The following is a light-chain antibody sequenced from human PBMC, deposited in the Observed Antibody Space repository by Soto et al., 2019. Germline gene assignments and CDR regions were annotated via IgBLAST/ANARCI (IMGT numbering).Light chain of an antibody. CDR1: TSNIGSNS. CDR3: ATWPDSLNALYV. V-gene: IGLV1-44*01. Sequence: QSVLTQPPSASGTPGQRVTISCSGSTSNIGSNSVNWFQQFPGAAPKLRIYGNHQRPSGVPDRFSGSKSGISASLAISGLQSEDEADYYCATWPDSLNALYVFGSGTKVTVL. CDR2: GNH. J-gene: IGLJ1*01.